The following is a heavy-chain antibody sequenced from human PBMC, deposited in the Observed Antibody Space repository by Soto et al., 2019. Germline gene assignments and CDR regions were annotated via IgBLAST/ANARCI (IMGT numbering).Heavy chain of an antibody. Sequence: GGSLRLSCAASGFTFSSYGMHWVRQAPGKGLEWVAVISYDGSNKYYADSVKGRFTISRDNSKNTLYLQMNSLRAEETAVYYCAKERLRLLWFGELSEMDVWGQGTTVTVSS. CDR1: GFTFSSYG. D-gene: IGHD3-10*01. J-gene: IGHJ6*02. CDR3: AKERLRLLWFGELSEMDV. CDR2: ISYDGSNK. V-gene: IGHV3-30*18.